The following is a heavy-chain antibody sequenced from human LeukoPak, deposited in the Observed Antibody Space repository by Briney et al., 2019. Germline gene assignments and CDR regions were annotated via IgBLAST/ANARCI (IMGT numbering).Heavy chain of an antibody. D-gene: IGHD2-2*02. CDR2: ISGVGGAT. V-gene: IGHV3-23*01. CDR3: AKRSRANIRSPFDS. J-gene: IGHJ4*02. Sequence: GGSLRLSCAAPEFSLCSYAMGGVSEALGRGVGWVLDISGVGGATYYTDSVKGRFTISRDNSQNPLSLQMSSLGTEDPAVYYCAKRSRANIRSPFDSWGLGTLVTVSS. CDR1: EFSLCSYA.